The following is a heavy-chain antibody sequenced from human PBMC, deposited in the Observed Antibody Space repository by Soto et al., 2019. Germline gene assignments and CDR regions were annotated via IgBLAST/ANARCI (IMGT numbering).Heavy chain of an antibody. D-gene: IGHD6-19*01. CDR3: ARDRDSSGWYWSDY. V-gene: IGHV3-74*01. CDR2: INSDGSST. J-gene: IGHJ4*02. Sequence: PGGSLRLSCAASGFSFSNYWMHWVRQAPGKGLVWVSRINSDGSSTTYADSVKGRFTISRDNAKNTLYLQMNSLRAEDTAVYYCARDRDSSGWYWSDYWGQGTLVTVSS. CDR1: GFSFSNYW.